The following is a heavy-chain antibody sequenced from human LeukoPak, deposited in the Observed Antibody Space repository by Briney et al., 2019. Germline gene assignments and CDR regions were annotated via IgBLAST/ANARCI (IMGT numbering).Heavy chain of an antibody. D-gene: IGHD6-19*01. J-gene: IGHJ5*02. V-gene: IGHV4-4*07. CDR3: ARDRQWLVDH. CDR2: VYVTGST. Sequence: SETLYLTCTVSGDSISSYYWSWIRQPAGKGLEWIGRVYVTGSTNLNPALQSRVTMSVDTSKNQFSLKLTSVTAADTAVYYCARDRQWLVDHWGQGTLVTVSS. CDR1: GDSISSYY.